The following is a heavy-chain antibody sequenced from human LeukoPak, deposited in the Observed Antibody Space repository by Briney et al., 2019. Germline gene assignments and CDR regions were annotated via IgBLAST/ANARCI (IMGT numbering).Heavy chain of an antibody. D-gene: IGHD2-2*01. J-gene: IGHJ3*02. CDR1: GYSFTSYW. V-gene: IGHV5-51*01. Sequence: LGESLKISCKGSGYSFTSYWIGWERQMPGKGLEWMGIIYPGDSDTRYSPSFQGQVTISADKSISTAYLQWSSLKASDTAMYYCAASYCSSTSCYDAFDIWGQGTMVTVSS. CDR2: IYPGDSDT. CDR3: AASYCSSTSCYDAFDI.